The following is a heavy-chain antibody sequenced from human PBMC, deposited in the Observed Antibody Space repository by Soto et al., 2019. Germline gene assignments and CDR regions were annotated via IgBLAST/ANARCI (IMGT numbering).Heavy chain of an antibody. Sequence: ASVKVSCKASGYTFTSYDINWVRQATGQGLEWIGWMNPNSGNTGYAQKFQGRVTMTRNTSISTAYMELSSLRSEDTAVYYCARGMMVRGVDPGVYYYYYGMDVWGQGTTVTVSS. V-gene: IGHV1-8*01. D-gene: IGHD3-10*01. J-gene: IGHJ6*02. CDR2: MNPNSGNT. CDR1: GYTFTSYD. CDR3: ARGMMVRGVDPGVYYYYYGMDV.